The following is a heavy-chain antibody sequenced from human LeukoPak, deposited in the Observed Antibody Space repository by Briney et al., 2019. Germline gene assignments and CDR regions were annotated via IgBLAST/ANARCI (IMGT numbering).Heavy chain of an antibody. J-gene: IGHJ4*02. D-gene: IGHD3-22*01. Sequence: PGRSLRLSCAASGFTVSGNYMSWVRLAPGKGLEWVSLIYSGGTTYYADSVKGRFTISRDNSKNTLYLQMNSLRAEDTAVYYCARSSERKYYFDYWGQGTLVTVSS. V-gene: IGHV3-53*01. CDR1: GFTVSGNY. CDR2: IYSGGTT. CDR3: ARSSERKYYFDY.